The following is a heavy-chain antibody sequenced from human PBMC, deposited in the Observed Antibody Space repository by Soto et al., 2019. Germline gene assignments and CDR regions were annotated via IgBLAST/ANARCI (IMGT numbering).Heavy chain of an antibody. CDR3: VRGYCSSTSCYGNYYYYYGMDV. D-gene: IGHD2-2*01. CDR2: IYYSGST. J-gene: IGHJ6*02. CDR1: GCSISSGDYY. Sequence: SETLSLTCTVSGCSISSGDYYWSWIRQPPGKGLEWIGYIYYSGSTYYNPSLKSRVTISVDTSKNQFSLKLSSVTAADTAVYYCVRGYCSSTSCYGNYYYYYGMDVWGQGTTVNVPS. V-gene: IGHV4-30-4*01.